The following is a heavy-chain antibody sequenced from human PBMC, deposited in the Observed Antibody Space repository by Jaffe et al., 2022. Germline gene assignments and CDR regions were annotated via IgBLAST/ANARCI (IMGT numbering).Heavy chain of an antibody. D-gene: IGHD3-10*01. J-gene: IGHJ4*02. CDR3: ARPLLQHAGAYYNI. Sequence: EVQLVQSGAEVKKPGESLKISCKGSGYSFTNYWIAWVRQMPGKGLEWMGLIWPGDSNTRYSPSFQGQVTISVDRSTSTAYLQWSTLKASDTAMYYCARPLLQHAGAYYNIWGQGTLVTVSS. V-gene: IGHV5-51*03. CDR1: GYSFTNYW. CDR2: IWPGDSNT.